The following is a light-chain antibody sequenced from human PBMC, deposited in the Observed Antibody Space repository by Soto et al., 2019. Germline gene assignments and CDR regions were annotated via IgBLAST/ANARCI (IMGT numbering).Light chain of an antibody. CDR2: AAS. CDR1: QSISNH. V-gene: IGKV1-39*01. J-gene: IGKJ5*01. Sequence: DIQMTQSPSSLSASVEGRFIITCRASQSISNHLNWYQQKPGKAPKLLIFAASTLQSGVPSRFSGSGSGTDFTLTISSLQPEDFASYYCQQANTYPITFGQGTPLEIK. CDR3: QQANTYPIT.